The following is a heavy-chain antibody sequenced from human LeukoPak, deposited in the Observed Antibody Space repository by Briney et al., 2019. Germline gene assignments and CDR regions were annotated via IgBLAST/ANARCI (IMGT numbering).Heavy chain of an antibody. CDR1: GYTFSSYG. J-gene: IGHJ4*02. V-gene: IGHV1-18*01. Sequence: GASVKVSCKASGYTFSSYGVNWMRQAPGQGLEWMGWISAYNGNTIYAQKFQGRVTMTTDTSTNTAYMELRSLRSDDTAVYYCARVYGTTIFGVFPQAEYWGQGTLVTVSS. CDR2: ISAYNGNT. CDR3: ARVYGTTIFGVFPQAEY. D-gene: IGHD3-3*01.